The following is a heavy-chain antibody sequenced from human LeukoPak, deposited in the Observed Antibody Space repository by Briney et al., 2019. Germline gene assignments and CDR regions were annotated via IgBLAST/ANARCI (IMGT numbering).Heavy chain of an antibody. CDR2: ISSSSSYI. J-gene: IGHJ4*02. CDR1: EFTFSSYS. D-gene: IGHD3-3*01. CDR3: ARVPYDFWSGYSYYFDY. Sequence: PGGSLRLSCAASEFTFSSYSMNWVRQAPGKGLEWVSSISSSSSYIYYADSVKGRFTISRDNAKNSLYLQMNSLRAEDTAVYYCARVPYDFWSGYSYYFDYWGQGTLVTVSS. V-gene: IGHV3-21*01.